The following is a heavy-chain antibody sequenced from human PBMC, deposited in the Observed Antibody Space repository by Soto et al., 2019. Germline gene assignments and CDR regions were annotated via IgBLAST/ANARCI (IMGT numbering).Heavy chain of an antibody. CDR2: ISSSSSYI. V-gene: IGHV3-21*01. D-gene: IGHD6-13*01. CDR1: RFTFSSYS. Sequence: GGSLRLSCAASRFTFSSYSMNWVRQAPGKGLEWVSSISSSSSYIYYADSVKGRSTISRDNAKTSLYLQMNSLRAEDTAVYYCARSPFLFDQQLGLDYWGQGTLVTVSS. CDR3: ARSPFLFDQQLGLDY. J-gene: IGHJ4*02.